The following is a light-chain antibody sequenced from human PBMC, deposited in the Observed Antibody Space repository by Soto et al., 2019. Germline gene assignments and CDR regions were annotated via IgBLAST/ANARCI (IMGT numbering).Light chain of an antibody. CDR1: QSVSSY. V-gene: IGKV3-11*01. CDR2: DAS. CDR3: QQRSNWPLS. Sequence: IVLTQSPATLSLSPGERASLSCRASQSVSSYLAWYQQTPGQAPRLLIYDASNRATGIPARFSGSGSGTDFTLTISSLEPEDFAVYYCQQRSNWPLSFGGGTKVDI. J-gene: IGKJ4*01.